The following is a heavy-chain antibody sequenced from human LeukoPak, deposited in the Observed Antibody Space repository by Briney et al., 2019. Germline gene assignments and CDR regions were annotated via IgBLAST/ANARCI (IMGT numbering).Heavy chain of an antibody. J-gene: IGHJ5*02. Sequence: ASVKVSCKASGYTFISYGISWVRQAPGQGLEWMGWISAYNGNTNYAQKLQGRVTMTTDTSTSTAYMELRSLRSDDTAVYYCARGEVVTASRNWFDPWGQGTLVTVSS. CDR3: ARGEVVTASRNWFDP. D-gene: IGHD2-21*02. V-gene: IGHV1-18*01. CDR1: GYTFISYG. CDR2: ISAYNGNT.